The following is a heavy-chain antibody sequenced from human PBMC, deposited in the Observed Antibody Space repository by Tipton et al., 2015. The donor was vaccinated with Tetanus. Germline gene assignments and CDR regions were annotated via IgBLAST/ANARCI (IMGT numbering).Heavy chain of an antibody. V-gene: IGHV1-2*02. CDR2: INPYAGGI. Sequence: QLVQSGAEVKKPGASVKVSCETSGYMFTAHYLHWLRQAPGQGLEWMGWINPYAGGIDYAQKFKGRVTITRDRASRTAYMELNSLRSDDTAVYFCARDRRHCTDGVCYSFVLSWGQGTLVTVSS. J-gene: IGHJ5*02. CDR1: GYMFTAHY. D-gene: IGHD2-8*01. CDR3: ARDRRHCTDGVCYSFVLS.